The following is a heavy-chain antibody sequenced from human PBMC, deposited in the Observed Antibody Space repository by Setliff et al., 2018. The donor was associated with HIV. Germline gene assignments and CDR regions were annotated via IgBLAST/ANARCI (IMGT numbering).Heavy chain of an antibody. D-gene: IGHD3-22*01. CDR3: TTDNYYDSSGFYDNWFDP. Sequence: PGGSLRLSCTASGFTFGDYAMSWVRQAPGKGLEWVGFIRSKAYAGTTEYAASVKGRFTISRDDSKSIAYLQMNSLKTEDTAVYYCTTDNYYDSSGFYDNWFDPWGQGTLVTVSS. CDR2: IRSKAYAGTT. J-gene: IGHJ5*02. CDR1: GFTFGDYA. V-gene: IGHV3-49*04.